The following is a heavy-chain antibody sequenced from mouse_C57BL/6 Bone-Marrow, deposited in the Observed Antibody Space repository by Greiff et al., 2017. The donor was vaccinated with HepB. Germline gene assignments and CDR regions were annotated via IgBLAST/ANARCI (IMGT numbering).Heavy chain of an antibody. J-gene: IGHJ4*01. Sequence: DVMLVESGGGLVKPGGSLKLSCAASGFTFSSYAMSWVRQTPEKRLEWVATISDGGSYTYYPDNVKGRFTISRDNAKNNLYLQMSHLKSEDTAMYYCAREGAYYSNYYAMDYWGQGTSVTVSS. CDR1: GFTFSSYA. CDR3: AREGAYYSNYYAMDY. CDR2: ISDGGSYT. D-gene: IGHD2-5*01. V-gene: IGHV5-4*01.